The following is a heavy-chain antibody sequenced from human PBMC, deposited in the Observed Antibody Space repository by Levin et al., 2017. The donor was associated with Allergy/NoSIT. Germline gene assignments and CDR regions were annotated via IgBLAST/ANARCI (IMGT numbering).Heavy chain of an antibody. Sequence: PSETLSLTCAVYGGSFSGYYWSWIRQPPGKGLEWIGEINHSGSTNYNPSLKSRVTISVDTSKNQFSLKLSSVTAADTAVYYCARGLPPAAIAAAGTGFDYWGQGTLVTVSS. D-gene: IGHD6-13*01. J-gene: IGHJ4*02. V-gene: IGHV4-34*01. CDR3: ARGLPPAAIAAAGTGFDY. CDR2: INHSGST. CDR1: GGSFSGYY.